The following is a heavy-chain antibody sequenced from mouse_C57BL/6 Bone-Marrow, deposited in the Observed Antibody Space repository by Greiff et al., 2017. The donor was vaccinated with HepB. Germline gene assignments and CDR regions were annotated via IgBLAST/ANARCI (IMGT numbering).Heavy chain of an antibody. J-gene: IGHJ2*01. CDR2: IYPSDSET. D-gene: IGHD1-1*01. Sequence: QVQLQQPGAELVRPGSSVKLSCKASGYTFTSYWMDWVKQRPGQGLEWIGNIYPSDSETHYNQKFKDKATLTVDKSSSTAYMQLSSLTSEDSAVYYCARKYYGSSYRFDYWGQGTTLTVSS. V-gene: IGHV1-61*01. CDR1: GYTFTSYW. CDR3: ARKYYGSSYRFDY.